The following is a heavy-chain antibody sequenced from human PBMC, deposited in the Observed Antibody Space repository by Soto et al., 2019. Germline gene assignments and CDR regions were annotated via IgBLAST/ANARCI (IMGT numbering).Heavy chain of an antibody. CDR2: IYHSGST. CDR1: GGAISSGGYS. V-gene: IGHV4-30-2*01. Sequence: QLQLQESGSGLVKPSQPLSLTCAVSGGAISSGGYSWSWIRQPPGKGLEWIGYIYHSGSTYYNPSLKSRVTISVDRSKNQFSLKLSSVTAADTAVYSCAGGIAARTLGYWGQGTLVTVSS. CDR3: AGGIAARTLGY. D-gene: IGHD6-6*01. J-gene: IGHJ4*02.